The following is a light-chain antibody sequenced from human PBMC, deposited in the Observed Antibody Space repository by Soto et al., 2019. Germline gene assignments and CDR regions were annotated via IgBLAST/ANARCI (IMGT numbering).Light chain of an antibody. CDR2: GAS. J-gene: IGKJ1*01. CDR3: QQYGGSPPWT. CDR1: QSVRSTD. V-gene: IGKV3-20*01. Sequence: EIVLTQSPGTLSLSPGERATLSCRASQSVRSTDLAWYQRKPGQAPRLLIYGASSRATGIPDRFSGSGSGTDFTLTISRLGPEDFAVYYCQQYGGSPPWTFGQGTKVDIK.